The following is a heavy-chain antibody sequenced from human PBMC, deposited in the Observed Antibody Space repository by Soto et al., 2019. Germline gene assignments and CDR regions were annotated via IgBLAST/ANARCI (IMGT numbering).Heavy chain of an antibody. Sequence: GGSLRLSCAASGFTFSNYSMNWVRQAPGRGLEWVSSISSSSSYIYYADSVKGRFTISRDNAKNSLYLQMNSLRAEDTAVYYCARDVSTGYCSSTSCPQWGQGTLVTVSS. D-gene: IGHD2-2*01. J-gene: IGHJ4*02. CDR1: GFTFSNYS. CDR3: ARDVSTGYCSSTSCPQ. CDR2: ISSSSSYI. V-gene: IGHV3-21*01.